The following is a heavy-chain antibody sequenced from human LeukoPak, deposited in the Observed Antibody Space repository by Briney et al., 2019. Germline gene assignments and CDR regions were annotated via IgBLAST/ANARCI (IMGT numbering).Heavy chain of an antibody. V-gene: IGHV3-64*01. Sequence: GGSLRLSCAASGFTFSSYAMHWVRQAPGKGLEYVSAVNSNGGSTLYANSVKGRFTISRDNSKNTLYLQMGSLRADDMAVYYCARDGTDYYYYSMDVWGKGTTVTVSS. J-gene: IGHJ6*03. CDR3: ARDGTDYYYYSMDV. D-gene: IGHD1-1*01. CDR2: VNSNGGST. CDR1: GFTFSSYA.